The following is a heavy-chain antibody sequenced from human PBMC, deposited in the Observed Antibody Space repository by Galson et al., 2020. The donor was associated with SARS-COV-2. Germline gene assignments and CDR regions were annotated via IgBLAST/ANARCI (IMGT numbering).Heavy chain of an antibody. D-gene: IGHD3-3*01. CDR3: ARERRSKAICGIFDY. V-gene: IGHV1-18*01. CDR2: ISAYTGNT. J-gene: IGHJ4*02. CDR1: GYTFTSSG. Sequence: ASVTVSCKASGYTFTSSGISWVRQTPGQGLEWMGWISAYTGNTNYAQKLQGRVTMTTDTSTSTAYMELRSLRSDDTAVYYWARERRSKAICGIFDYWGQGTLVTVSS.